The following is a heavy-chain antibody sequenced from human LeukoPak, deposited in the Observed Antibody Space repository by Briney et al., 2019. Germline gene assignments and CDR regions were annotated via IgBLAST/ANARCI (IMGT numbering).Heavy chain of an antibody. J-gene: IGHJ4*02. CDR1: GGSISSYY. CDR3: ARHTYFDWDLDY. Sequence: SETLSLTCTVSGGSISSYYWSWIRQPPGKGLEWIGYIYYSGSTNYNPSLKSRVTISVDTSKNQFSLKLSSVTAADTAMYYCARHTYFDWDLDYWGQGTLVTVSS. D-gene: IGHD3-9*01. V-gene: IGHV4-59*08. CDR2: IYYSGST.